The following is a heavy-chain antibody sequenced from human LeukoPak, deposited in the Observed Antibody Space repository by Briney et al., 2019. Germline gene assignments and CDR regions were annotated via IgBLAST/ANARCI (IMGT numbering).Heavy chain of an antibody. V-gene: IGHV1-18*01. J-gene: IGHJ5*02. Sequence: ASVKVSCKASGYTFTSYGISWVRQAPGQGLEWMGWISAYNGNTNYAQKLQGRVTMTTDTSTSTAYMELRSLRSDDTAVYYCARARGSGSYYIRFDPWGQGTLVTVSS. CDR1: GYTFTSYG. CDR3: ARARGSGSYYIRFDP. CDR2: ISAYNGNT. D-gene: IGHD3-10*01.